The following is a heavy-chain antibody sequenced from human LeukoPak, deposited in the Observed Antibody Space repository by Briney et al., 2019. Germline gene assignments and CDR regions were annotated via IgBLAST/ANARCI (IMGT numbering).Heavy chain of an antibody. J-gene: IGHJ6*02. CDR3: ARGTRGVSFYYGMDV. CDR2: INHSGST. D-gene: IGHD3-10*01. CDR1: GGSFSGYY. Sequence: PSETLSLTCAAYGGSFSGYYWSWIRQPPGKGLEWIGEINHSGSTNYNPSLKSRVTISVDTSKNQFSLKLSSVTAADTAVYYCARGTRGVSFYYGMDVWGQGTTVTVSS. V-gene: IGHV4-34*01.